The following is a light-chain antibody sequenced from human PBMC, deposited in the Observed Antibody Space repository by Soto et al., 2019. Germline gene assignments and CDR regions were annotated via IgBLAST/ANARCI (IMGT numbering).Light chain of an antibody. CDR1: SSDVGGYNY. V-gene: IGLV2-14*01. CDR3: TSYTSSSPYV. J-gene: IGLJ1*01. Sequence: QSVLTQPPSASGSPGQAVTISCTGTSSDVGGYNYVSWYQQHPGKAPKVIIYEVSNRPSGVSNRFSGSKSGNTASLTISGLQAEDEADYYCTSYTSSSPYVFGTGTKVTVL. CDR2: EVS.